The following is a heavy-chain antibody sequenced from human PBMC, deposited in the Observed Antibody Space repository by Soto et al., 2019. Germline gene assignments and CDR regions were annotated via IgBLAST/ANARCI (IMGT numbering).Heavy chain of an antibody. CDR3: ARGIATGQLDP. D-gene: IGHD2-21*01. J-gene: IGHJ5*02. Sequence: ASVKVSCKASGYSLTRYTLNWVRQAPGQRIEWMGWINPGNGNTKSSQKFKDRVIITRDTSASTAYRDLSSLRSEDTAVYYCARGIATGQLDPWGQGTLVTVSS. CDR1: GYSLTRYT. CDR2: INPGNGNT. V-gene: IGHV1-3*01.